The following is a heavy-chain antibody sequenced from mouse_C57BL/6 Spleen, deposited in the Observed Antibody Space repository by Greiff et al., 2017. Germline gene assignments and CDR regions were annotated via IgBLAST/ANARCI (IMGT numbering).Heavy chain of an antibody. CDR2: ISSGSSTI. V-gene: IGHV5-17*01. Sequence: EVMLVESGGGLVKPGGSLKLSCAASGFTFSDYGMHWVRQAPETGLEWVAYISSGSSTIYYADTVKGRFTISRDNAKNTRFLQMTSLRSEDTAMYYCARNYYGSSYAMDYWGQGTSVTVSS. CDR3: ARNYYGSSYAMDY. CDR1: GFTFSDYG. J-gene: IGHJ4*01. D-gene: IGHD1-1*01.